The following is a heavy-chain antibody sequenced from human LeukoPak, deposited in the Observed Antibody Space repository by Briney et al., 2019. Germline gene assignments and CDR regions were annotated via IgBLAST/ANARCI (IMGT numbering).Heavy chain of an antibody. Sequence: ASVKVSCKASGYTFTAYYMNWVRQAPGQGLEWMGWINPNSGGTNYAQKFQGRVTMTRDTSISTAYMELSRLRSDDTAVYYCARVRPGDYYDSSGYWGWFDPWGQGTLVTVSS. V-gene: IGHV1-2*02. D-gene: IGHD3-22*01. CDR1: GYTFTAYY. CDR2: INPNSGGT. J-gene: IGHJ5*02. CDR3: ARVRPGDYYDSSGYWGWFDP.